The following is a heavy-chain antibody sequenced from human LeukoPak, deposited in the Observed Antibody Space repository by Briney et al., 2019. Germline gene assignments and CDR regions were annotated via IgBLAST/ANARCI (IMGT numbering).Heavy chain of an antibody. CDR3: AKDINSGIYRAYFDY. CDR2: ISSSSSYI. V-gene: IGHV3-21*04. D-gene: IGHD1-26*01. CDR1: GFTFSSYS. Sequence: PGGSLRLSCAASGFTFSSYSMNWVRQAPGKGLEWVSSISSSSSYIYYADSVKGRFTISRDNAKNSLYLQMNSLRAEDMVLYYCAKDINSGIYRAYFDYWGQGTLVTVSS. J-gene: IGHJ4*02.